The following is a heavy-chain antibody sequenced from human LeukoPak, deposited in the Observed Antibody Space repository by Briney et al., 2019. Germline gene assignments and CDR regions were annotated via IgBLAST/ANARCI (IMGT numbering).Heavy chain of an antibody. V-gene: IGHV4-59*01. CDR1: GGSISSYY. CDR3: ARSPYSSSWYLGYYGMDV. J-gene: IGHJ6*02. CDR2: IYYSGST. Sequence: PSETLSLTCTVSGGSISSYYWSWIRQPPGKGLEWIGYIYYSGSTNYNPSLKSRVTISVDTSKSQFSLKLSSVTAADTAVYYCARSPYSSSWYLGYYGMDVWGQGTTVTVSS. D-gene: IGHD6-13*01.